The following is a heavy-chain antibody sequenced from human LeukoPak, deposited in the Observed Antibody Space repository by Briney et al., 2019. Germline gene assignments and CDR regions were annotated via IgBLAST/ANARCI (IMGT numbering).Heavy chain of an antibody. CDR3: TPCYPAFDY. CDR2: ITGSGGST. Sequence: GASMILSCAASGFSFSSYAMSWLRPAPGKGLELVSAITGSGGSTYYADSVKGRFTSSRDNSKNTLYLQMSSLRAEDTAVCYCTPCYPAFDYWGQGTLVTVSS. J-gene: IGHJ4*02. D-gene: IGHD3-16*02. V-gene: IGHV3-23*01. CDR1: GFSFSSYA.